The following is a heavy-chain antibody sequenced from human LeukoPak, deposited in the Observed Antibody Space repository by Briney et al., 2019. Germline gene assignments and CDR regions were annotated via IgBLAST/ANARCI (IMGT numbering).Heavy chain of an antibody. CDR1: GFTFSSYS. V-gene: IGHV3-21*01. CDR3: ARKEYYYDSSGYYYY. J-gene: IGHJ4*02. D-gene: IGHD3-22*01. CDR2: ISSSSSYI. Sequence: GGSLRLSCAASGFTFSSYSMNWVRQAPGKGLEWVSSISSSSSYIYYADSVKGRFTISRDNAKNSLYLQMNSLRAEDTAVYYCARKEYYYDSSGYYYYWGQGTLVTVSS.